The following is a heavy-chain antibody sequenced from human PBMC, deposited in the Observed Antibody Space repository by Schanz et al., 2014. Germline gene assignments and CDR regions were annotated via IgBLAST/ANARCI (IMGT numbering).Heavy chain of an antibody. J-gene: IGHJ4*02. Sequence: EVQLVESGGGLVQPGGSLRLSCAASGFTFSTYWMSWVRQAPGKGLEWVANIKQDESERSYVDSVKGRFTISRDNAKNSLYLPMNSLRAEDTAVYYCARDKGGYYPFDYWGQGTLVTVSS. D-gene: IGHD3-3*01. CDR3: ARDKGGYYPFDY. V-gene: IGHV3-7*01. CDR2: IKQDESER. CDR1: GFTFSTYW.